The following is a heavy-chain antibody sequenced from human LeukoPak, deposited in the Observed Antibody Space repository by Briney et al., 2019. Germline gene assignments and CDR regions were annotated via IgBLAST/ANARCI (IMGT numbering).Heavy chain of an antibody. CDR1: GFTFSSYS. V-gene: IGHV3-74*01. D-gene: IGHD6-19*01. J-gene: IGHJ4*02. CDR3: ARVTPPYSSGWVGY. CDR2: INSDGSST. Sequence: GGSLRLSCAASGFTFSSYSMNWVRQAPGKGLVWVSRINSDGSSTSYADSVKGRFTISRDNAKNTLYLQMNSLRAEDTAVYYCARVTPPYSSGWVGYWGQGTLVTVSS.